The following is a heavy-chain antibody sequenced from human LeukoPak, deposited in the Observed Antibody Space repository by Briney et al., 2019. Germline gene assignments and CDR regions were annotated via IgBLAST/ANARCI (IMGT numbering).Heavy chain of an antibody. J-gene: IGHJ4*02. D-gene: IGHD3-22*01. Sequence: GGSLRLSCAASGFTFSDHYMEWLRQAPGKGLEWVGRTRNKANSYTTEYAASVKGRFTISRDDSKNSLYLQMNSLKTEDTAVYYCARGSSGYYYWGQGTLVTVSS. CDR3: ARGSSGYYY. CDR2: TRNKANSYTT. CDR1: GFTFSDHY. V-gene: IGHV3-72*01.